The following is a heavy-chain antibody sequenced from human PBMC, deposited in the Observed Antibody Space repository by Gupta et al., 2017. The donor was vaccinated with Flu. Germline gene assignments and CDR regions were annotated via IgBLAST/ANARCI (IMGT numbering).Heavy chain of an antibody. CDR2: IRSGGDST. J-gene: IGHJ6*02. CDR1: GFTFNRAV. CDR3: AREHGTGWYTDLFAQSYGMDV. D-gene: IGHD6-19*01. V-gene: IGHV3-23*01. Sequence: EFQLLESGGGLVQPGGSLRLSCAASGFTFNRAVMSWVRQSPGKGLEWVSTIRSGGDSTYTADSVKGRFTISRDNSKNTLYLHMNSLRAEDTATYYCAREHGTGWYTDLFAQSYGMDVWGQGTTVTVSS.